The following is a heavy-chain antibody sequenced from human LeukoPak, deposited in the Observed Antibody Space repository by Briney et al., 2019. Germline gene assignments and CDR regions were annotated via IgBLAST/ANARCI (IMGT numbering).Heavy chain of an antibody. CDR3: ARNRWQPYYYYCGMDV. V-gene: IGHV3-48*03. J-gene: IGHJ6*02. D-gene: IGHD4-23*01. CDR1: GFTFSSYE. Sequence: GGSLRLSCAASGFTFSSYEMNWVRQAPGKGLEWVSYISSSGSTIYYADSVKGRFTISRDNAKNSLYLQMNSLRAEDTAAYYCARNRWQPYYYYCGMDVWGQGTTVTVSS. CDR2: ISSSGSTI.